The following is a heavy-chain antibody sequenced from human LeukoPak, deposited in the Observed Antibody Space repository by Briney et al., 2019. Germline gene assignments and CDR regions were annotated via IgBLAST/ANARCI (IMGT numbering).Heavy chain of an antibody. CDR3: ARQIASAGTAGFDF. D-gene: IGHD6-13*01. CDR1: GGSISSYY. V-gene: IGHV4-4*07. J-gene: IGHJ4*02. CDR2: IYSTGST. Sequence: TSETLSLTCTVSGGSISSYYWSWIRQPAGKELEWIGRIYSTGSTNYNPSLKSRVTMSVDTSKNQFSLRLRSVTAADTAVYYCARQIASAGTAGFDFWGQGALVTVSS.